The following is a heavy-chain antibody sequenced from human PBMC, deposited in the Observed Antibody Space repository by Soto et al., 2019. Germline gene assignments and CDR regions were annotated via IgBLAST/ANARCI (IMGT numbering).Heavy chain of an antibody. D-gene: IGHD3-10*01. Sequence: QVQLVQSGAEVKKPGASVKVSCKASGYTFTSYYMHWVRQAPGQGLEWMGIINPSGGSTSYAQKFQGRVTMTRDTSTSTVYMELSSLRSEDTAVYYCARDQSPQLLWFGELTGDDAFDIWGQGTMVTVSS. CDR1: GYTFTSYY. V-gene: IGHV1-46*01. J-gene: IGHJ3*02. CDR3: ARDQSPQLLWFGELTGDDAFDI. CDR2: INPSGGST.